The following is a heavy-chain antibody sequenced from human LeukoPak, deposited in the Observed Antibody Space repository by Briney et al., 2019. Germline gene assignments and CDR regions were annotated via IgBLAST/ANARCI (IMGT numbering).Heavy chain of an antibody. CDR3: ARFGRLRGSYYLLIVDAFDI. Sequence: PSETLSLTCAVYGGSFSGYYWSWIRQPPGKGLEWIGEINHSGSTNYNPSLKSRVTISVDTSKNQFSLKLSSVTAADTAVYYCARFGRLRGSYYLLIVDAFDIWGQGTMVTVSS. J-gene: IGHJ3*02. V-gene: IGHV4-34*01. CDR2: INHSGST. CDR1: GGSFSGYY. D-gene: IGHD1-26*01.